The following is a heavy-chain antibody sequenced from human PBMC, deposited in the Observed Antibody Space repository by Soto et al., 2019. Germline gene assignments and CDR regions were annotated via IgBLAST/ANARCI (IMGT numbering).Heavy chain of an antibody. V-gene: IGHV4-59*01. J-gene: IGHJ6*02. CDR3: AREKTSYYGSGSYYTPLYGMDV. Sequence: SETLSLTCTVSGGSISSYYWSWIRQPPGKGLEWIGYIYYSGSTNYNPSLKSRVTISVDTSKNQFSLKLSSATAADTAVYYCAREKTSYYGSGSYYTPLYGMDVWGQGTTVTVS. D-gene: IGHD3-10*01. CDR1: GGSISSYY. CDR2: IYYSGST.